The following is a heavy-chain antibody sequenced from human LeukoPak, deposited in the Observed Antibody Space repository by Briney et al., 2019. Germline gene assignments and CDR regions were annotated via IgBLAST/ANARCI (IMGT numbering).Heavy chain of an antibody. J-gene: IGHJ4*02. CDR2: IYYSGST. CDR1: GGSISSYY. Sequence: KPSETLSLTCTVSGGSISSYYWSWIRQPPGKGLEWIGYIYYSGSTNYNPSLKSRVTISVDTSKNQFSLKLSSVTAADTAVYYCARLTVAGIDYWGQGTLVTVSS. D-gene: IGHD6-19*01. CDR3: ARLTVAGIDY. V-gene: IGHV4-59*08.